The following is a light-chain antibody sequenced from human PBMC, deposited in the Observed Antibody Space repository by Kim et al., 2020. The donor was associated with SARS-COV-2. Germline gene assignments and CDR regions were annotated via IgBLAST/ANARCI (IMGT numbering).Light chain of an antibody. CDR1: QSVSSN. CDR2: GAS. CDR3: QQSNNWPPWT. V-gene: IGKV3-15*01. J-gene: IGKJ1*01. Sequence: VSPGERATLSCRARQSVSSNLAWYQQKPGQAPRLLIYGASTRATGIPARFSGSGSGTEFTLTISSLQSEDFAVYYCQQSNNWPPWTFGRGTKVDIK.